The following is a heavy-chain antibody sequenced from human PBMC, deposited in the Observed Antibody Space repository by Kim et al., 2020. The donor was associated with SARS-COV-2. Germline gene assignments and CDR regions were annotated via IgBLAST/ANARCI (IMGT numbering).Heavy chain of an antibody. D-gene: IGHD2-2*01. V-gene: IGHV1-18*01. CDR3: ARDKIVVVHLDY. Sequence: NEAQKLQGRVTMTTDTSTSTAYMELRSLRSDDTAVYYCARDKIVVVHLDYWGQGTLVTVSS. J-gene: IGHJ4*02.